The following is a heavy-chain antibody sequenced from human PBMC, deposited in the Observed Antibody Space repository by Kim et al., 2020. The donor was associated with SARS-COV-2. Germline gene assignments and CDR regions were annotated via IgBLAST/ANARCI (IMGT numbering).Heavy chain of an antibody. J-gene: IGHJ5*02. D-gene: IGHD3-22*01. CDR2: IIPIFGTA. CDR1: GGTFSSYA. V-gene: IGHV1-69*13. Sequence: SVKVSCKASGGTFSSYAISWVRQAPGQGLEWMGGIIPIFGTANYAQKFQGRVTITADESTSTAYMELSSLRSEDTAVYYCARCYYYDSSGYNWFDPWGQGTLVTVSS. CDR3: ARCYYYDSSGYNWFDP.